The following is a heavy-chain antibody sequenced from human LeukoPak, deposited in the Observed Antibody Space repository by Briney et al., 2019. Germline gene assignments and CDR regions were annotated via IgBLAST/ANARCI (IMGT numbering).Heavy chain of an antibody. J-gene: IGHJ5*02. CDR1: GGSISSSNW. V-gene: IGHV4-4*02. Sequence: SGTLSLTCAVSGGSISSSNWWSWVRQPPGKGLEWIGEIYHSGSTNYNPSLKSRVTISVDKSKNQFSLKLSSVTAADTAVYYCARTTYSSSWYKHENWFDPWGQVTLVTVSS. D-gene: IGHD6-13*01. CDR2: IYHSGST. CDR3: ARTTYSSSWYKHENWFDP.